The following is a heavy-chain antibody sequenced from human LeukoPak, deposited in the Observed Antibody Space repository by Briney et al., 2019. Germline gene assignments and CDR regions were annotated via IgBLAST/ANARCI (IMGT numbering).Heavy chain of an antibody. CDR3: SRVVELTGYSSSWYSGYYYYMDV. J-gene: IGHJ6*03. CDR1: GGTFSSYA. V-gene: IGHV1-69*06. CDR2: IIPIFGRT. Sequence: VASVKVSCKGSGGTFSSYAISWVRQPPAQGQERMGGIIPIFGRTNYAHKFQDRLMITAEKSTNTPYMEVSSLRSDDRAGEYCSRVVELTGYSSSWYSGYYYYMDVWGKGTTVTVSS. D-gene: IGHD6-13*01.